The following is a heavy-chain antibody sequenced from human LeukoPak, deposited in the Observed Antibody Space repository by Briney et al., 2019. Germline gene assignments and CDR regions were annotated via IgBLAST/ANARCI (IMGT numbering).Heavy chain of an antibody. CDR1: GFTFSSYG. Sequence: GGSLRLSCAASGFTFSSYGMHWVRQAPGKGLEWVAFIRYDGSNKYYADSVKGRFTISRDNSKNTLYLQMNSLRAEDTAVYYCAKMGDLVVVPAAILEGDDDYWGQGTLITVSS. D-gene: IGHD2-2*02. CDR2: IRYDGSNK. J-gene: IGHJ4*02. V-gene: IGHV3-30*02. CDR3: AKMGDLVVVPAAILEGDDDY.